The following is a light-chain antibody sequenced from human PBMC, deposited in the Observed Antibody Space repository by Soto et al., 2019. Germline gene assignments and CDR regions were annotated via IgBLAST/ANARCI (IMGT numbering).Light chain of an antibody. Sequence: DIVMTQSPDSLAVSLGERATINCKSSQSVLYSSNNRNYLAWYQQKPGQPPKLLIYWASTRESGVPDRFSGSGSGTDFSFTISSLQAEVAAVYYCQQYYSSPLTFCGGTKVEIK. V-gene: IGKV4-1*01. CDR2: WAS. J-gene: IGKJ4*01. CDR3: QQYYSSPLT. CDR1: QSVLYSSNNRNY.